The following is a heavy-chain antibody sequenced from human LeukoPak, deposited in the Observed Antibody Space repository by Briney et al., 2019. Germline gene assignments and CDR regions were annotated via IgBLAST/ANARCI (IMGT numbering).Heavy chain of an antibody. D-gene: IGHD6-19*01. Sequence: EASVKVSCKASGYTFTSYDINWVRQATGQGLEWMGWMNPNSGNTGYAQKFQGRVTMTRNTSISTAYMELSSLRSEDTAVYYCARAAIIAVAGTVYYYYGMDVWGQGTTVTVSS. CDR3: ARAAIIAVAGTVYYYYGMDV. J-gene: IGHJ6*02. CDR2: MNPNSGNT. CDR1: GYTFTSYD. V-gene: IGHV1-8*01.